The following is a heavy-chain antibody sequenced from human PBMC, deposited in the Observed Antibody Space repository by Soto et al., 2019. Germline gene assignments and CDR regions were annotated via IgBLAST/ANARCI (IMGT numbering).Heavy chain of an antibody. Sequence: GGSLRLSCAASGFSFADYAMHWVRQAPGKGLEWVSGISWNSGNIGYADSVKGRFTISRDNAKNSLYLQMNSLRAEDTALYYRVHSATTLLSHFDYWGQGTLVTVSS. D-gene: IGHD5-12*01. CDR3: VHSATTLLSHFDY. J-gene: IGHJ4*02. V-gene: IGHV3-9*01. CDR2: ISWNSGNI. CDR1: GFSFADYA.